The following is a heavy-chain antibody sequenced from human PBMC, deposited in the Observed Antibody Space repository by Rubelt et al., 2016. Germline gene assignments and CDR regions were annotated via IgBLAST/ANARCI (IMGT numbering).Heavy chain of an antibody. Sequence: EVQLLESGGGLVQPGGSLRLSCAASGFTVSSNYMNWVRQAPGKGLEGVSIIYSGGSTYYADSVKGRFTISRDNSKNTLYLQMNSLRAEDTAVYYCASGYNWNPTWGQGTLVTVSS. V-gene: IGHV3-66*01. D-gene: IGHD1-20*01. CDR2: IYSGGST. CDR3: ASGYNWNPT. J-gene: IGHJ5*02. CDR1: GFTVSSNY.